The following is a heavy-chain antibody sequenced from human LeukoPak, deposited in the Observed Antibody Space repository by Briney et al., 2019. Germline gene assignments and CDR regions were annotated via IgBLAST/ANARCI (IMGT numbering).Heavy chain of an antibody. CDR3: ARGYSSSWSTATNFDY. CDR1: GYTFTSYG. CDR2: ISAYNGNT. Sequence: GASVKVSCKASGYTFTSYGISWVRQAPGQGLEWMGWISAYNGNTNYTQKFQGRVTITADESTSTAYMELSSLRSEDTAVYYCARGYSSSWSTATNFDYWGQGTLVTVSS. J-gene: IGHJ4*02. D-gene: IGHD6-13*01. V-gene: IGHV1-18*01.